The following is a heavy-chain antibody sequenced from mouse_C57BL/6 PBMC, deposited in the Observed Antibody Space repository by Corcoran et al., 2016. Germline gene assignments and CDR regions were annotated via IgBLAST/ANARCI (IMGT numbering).Heavy chain of an antibody. CDR1: GYTFTTYG. J-gene: IGHJ1*03. CDR3: ARDSNWYFDV. Sequence: QIQLVQSGPELKKPGETVKISCKASGYTFTTYGMSWVKQAPGKGLKWMGWINTYSGVPTYADDFKGRFAFSLETSASTAYLQINNLKNEDTATYVCARDSNWYFDVWGTGTTVTVSS. V-gene: IGHV9-3*01. D-gene: IGHD2-5*01. CDR2: INTYSGVP.